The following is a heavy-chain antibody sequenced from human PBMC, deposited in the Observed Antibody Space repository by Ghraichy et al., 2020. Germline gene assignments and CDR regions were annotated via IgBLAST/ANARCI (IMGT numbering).Heavy chain of an antibody. CDR2: ISVSGDNI. D-gene: IGHD6-13*01. CDR1: GFTFSSSA. CDR3: VKDFRYGSS. J-gene: IGHJ4*02. Sequence: GGSLRLSCAASGFTFSSSALSWVRQAPGKGLEWVSGISVSGDNIDYADSVKGRFTISRDNSKSTLYLQMNSLRVEDTAVYYCVKDFRYGSSWGQGTLVTVPS. V-gene: IGHV3-23*01.